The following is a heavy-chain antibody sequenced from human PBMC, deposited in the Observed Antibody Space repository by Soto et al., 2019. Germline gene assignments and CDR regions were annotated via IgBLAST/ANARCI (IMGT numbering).Heavy chain of an antibody. CDR2: ISSSSSYI. Sequence: GGSLRLSCAASGFTFSSYSMNWVRQAPGKGLEWVSSISSSSSYIYYADSVKGRFTISRDNAKNSLYLQWSSLKASDTAMYYCARPLSDQWNDAFDIWGQGTMVTVSS. CDR3: ARPLSDQWNDAFDI. J-gene: IGHJ3*02. D-gene: IGHD6-19*01. V-gene: IGHV3-21*04. CDR1: GFTFSSYS.